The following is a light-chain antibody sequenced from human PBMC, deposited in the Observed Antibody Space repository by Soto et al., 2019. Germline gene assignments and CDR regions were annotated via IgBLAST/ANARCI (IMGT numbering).Light chain of an antibody. CDR3: SSYAVNRTYV. V-gene: IGLV2-14*01. Sequence: QSALTQPASVSGTLGQSITISCTGTSSDVGGYSFVSWYQQHPDKAPKLIISKVRDRPSVVSHRSSGSNTGNTAFLIISGLPAEDEAEYYCSSYAVNRTYVFGSGTKVTVL. CDR1: SSDVGGYSF. J-gene: IGLJ1*01. CDR2: KVR.